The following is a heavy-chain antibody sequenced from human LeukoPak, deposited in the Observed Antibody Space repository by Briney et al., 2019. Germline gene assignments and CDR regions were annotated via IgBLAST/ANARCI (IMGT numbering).Heavy chain of an antibody. Sequence: PSETLSLTCTVSGASISTYYWSWIRQPPGKGLEWIGYIDYSGSTKNPSLKSRVSISVDTSKNQFSLKLSSVTAADTAVYLCARHGSAYSFDYWGQGTLVTVSS. CDR3: ARHGSAYSFDY. J-gene: IGHJ4*02. D-gene: IGHD6-25*01. CDR2: IDYSGST. CDR1: GASISTYY. V-gene: IGHV4-59*08.